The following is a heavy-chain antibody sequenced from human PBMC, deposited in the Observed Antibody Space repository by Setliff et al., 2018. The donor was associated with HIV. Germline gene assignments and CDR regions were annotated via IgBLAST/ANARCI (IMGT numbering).Heavy chain of an antibody. CDR2: IYHSGST. V-gene: IGHV4-31*03. CDR1: GGSISSGNYY. J-gene: IGHJ3*02. D-gene: IGHD6-13*01. Sequence: PSETLSLTCTVSGGSISSGNYYWTWIRQHPGKGLEWIGYIYHSGSTYYNPSLKSRVTISVDTSKNQFSLELNSVTAADTAVFCCATGKLAAGGAFVIWGQGTMVTVSS. CDR3: ATGKLAAGGAFVI.